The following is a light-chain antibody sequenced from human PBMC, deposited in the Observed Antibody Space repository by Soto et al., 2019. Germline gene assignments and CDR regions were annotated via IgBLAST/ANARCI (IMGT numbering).Light chain of an antibody. CDR3: QQYNHWRSIS. J-gene: IGKJ5*01. Sequence: EIVLTQSPGTLSLSPGERATLSCRASQSVSFSDLAWYQQKPGQAPRLLIYGASSRATGIPDRFSGSGSGTDFTLTISSLQSEDFAVYYCQQYNHWRSISFGQGTRLEIK. CDR1: QSVSFSD. V-gene: IGKV3-20*01. CDR2: GAS.